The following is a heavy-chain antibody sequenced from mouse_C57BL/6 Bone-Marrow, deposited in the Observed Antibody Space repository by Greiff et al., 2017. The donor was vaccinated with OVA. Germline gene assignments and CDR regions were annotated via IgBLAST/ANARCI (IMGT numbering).Heavy chain of an antibody. D-gene: IGHD1-1*01. CDR1: GYTFTSYW. CDR2: IHPSDSDT. V-gene: IGHV1-74*01. CDR3: AIGGIYYYGSGYFGV. J-gene: IGHJ1*03. Sequence: QVQLKQSGAELVKPGASVKVCCKASGYTFTSYWMHWVKQRPGQGLEWIGRIHPSDSDTNYNQKFKGKATLTVDKSSSTAYMQLSSLTSGDSAVYYCAIGGIYYYGSGYFGVWGTGTTVTVSS.